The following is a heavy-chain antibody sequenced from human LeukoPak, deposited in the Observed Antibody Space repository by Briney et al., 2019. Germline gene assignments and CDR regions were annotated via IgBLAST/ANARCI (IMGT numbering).Heavy chain of an antibody. CDR2: ISYDGSNK. J-gene: IGHJ4*02. D-gene: IGHD3-10*01. CDR1: GFTFSSYA. Sequence: GGSLRLSCAASGFTFSSYAMHWVRQAPGKGLEWVAVISYDGSNKYYADSVKGRFTISRDNAKNSLYLQMNSLRAEDTAVYYCARVDGSGSYRFFKTDYWGQGTLVTVSS. CDR3: ARVDGSGSYRFFKTDY. V-gene: IGHV3-30*04.